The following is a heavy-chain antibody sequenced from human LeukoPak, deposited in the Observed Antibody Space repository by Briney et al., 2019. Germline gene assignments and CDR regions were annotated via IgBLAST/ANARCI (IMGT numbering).Heavy chain of an antibody. D-gene: IGHD2-2*01. Sequence: SETLSLTCTVSGGSISSSSYYWGWIRQPPGKGLEWIGSIYYSGSTYYNPSLKSRITISVDTSKNQFSLKLSSVTAADTAVYYCARLSYCSSTSCKNNWFDPWGQGTLVTVSS. CDR3: ARLSYCSSTSCKNNWFDP. CDR2: IYYSGST. J-gene: IGHJ5*02. CDR1: GGSISSSSYY. V-gene: IGHV4-39*07.